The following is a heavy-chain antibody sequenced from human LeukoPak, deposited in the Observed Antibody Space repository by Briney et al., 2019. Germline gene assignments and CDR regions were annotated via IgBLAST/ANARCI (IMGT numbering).Heavy chain of an antibody. CDR1: GYTFTGYY. V-gene: IGHV1-2*02. CDR2: INPNSGGT. J-gene: IGHJ4*02. CDR3: ARDSAAKIVGSPDY. D-gene: IGHD1-26*01. Sequence: ASVKVSCKASGYTFTGYYLHWVRQAPGQGLEWMGWINPNSGGTNYAPKFQGRVTMTRDTSISTAYMELSRLRSDDTAVYYCARDSAAKIVGSPDYWGQGTLVTVSS.